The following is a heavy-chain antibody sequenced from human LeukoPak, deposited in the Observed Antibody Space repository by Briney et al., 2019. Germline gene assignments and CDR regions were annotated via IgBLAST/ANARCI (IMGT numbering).Heavy chain of an antibody. V-gene: IGHV3-23*01. CDR2: ISGSGGST. CDR3: AKGRSSAPGGMDV. D-gene: IGHD6-19*01. CDR1: GFTFSSYA. J-gene: IGHJ6*02. Sequence: GGSLRLSCAASGFTFSSYAMSWVRQAPGKGLEWVSAISGSGGSTYYADSVKGRFTISRDNSKNTLYLQMNSLRAEDTAGYYCAKGRSSAPGGMDVWGQGTMVTVSS.